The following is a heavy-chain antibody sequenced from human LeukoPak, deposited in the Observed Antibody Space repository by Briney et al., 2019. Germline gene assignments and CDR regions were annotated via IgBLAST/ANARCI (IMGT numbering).Heavy chain of an antibody. Sequence: PGGSLRLSCTASGFTFHDYAMHWVRQAPGKGLEWVSSISSSSSYIYYADSVKGRFTISRDNAKNSLYLQMNSLRAEDTAVYYCARDYYCSSTSCSPDYWGQGTLVTVSS. CDR1: GFTFHDYA. CDR2: ISSSSSYI. J-gene: IGHJ4*02. D-gene: IGHD2-2*01. CDR3: ARDYYCSSTSCSPDY. V-gene: IGHV3-21*01.